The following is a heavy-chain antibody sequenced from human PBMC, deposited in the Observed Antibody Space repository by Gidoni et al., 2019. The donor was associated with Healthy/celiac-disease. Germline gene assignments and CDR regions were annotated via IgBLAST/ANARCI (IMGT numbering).Heavy chain of an antibody. J-gene: IGHJ4*02. CDR3: AREYYDFWSGYWGTLNY. Sequence: EVQLVESGGGLVKPGGSLRLSCAASGFTFSSYSMNWVRQAPGKGLEWVSSISRSSSYIYYADSVKGRFTISRDNAKNSLYLQMNSLRAEDTAVYYCAREYYDFWSGYWGTLNYWGQGTLVTVSS. V-gene: IGHV3-21*01. CDR2: ISRSSSYI. D-gene: IGHD3-3*01. CDR1: GFTFSSYS.